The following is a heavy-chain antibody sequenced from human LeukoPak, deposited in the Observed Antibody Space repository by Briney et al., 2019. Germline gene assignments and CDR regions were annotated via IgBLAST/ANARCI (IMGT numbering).Heavy chain of an antibody. CDR2: IYYSGST. Sequence: SETLSLTCTVSGGSISSGSYYWGWIRQPPGKGLEWIGSIYYSGSTYYNPSLKSRVTISVDTSKNQFSLKLSSVTAADTAVYYCARGNHQRWCSGGSCYGAKGQYAFDIWGQGTMVTVSS. CDR1: GGSISSGSYY. J-gene: IGHJ3*02. CDR3: ARGNHQRWCSGGSCYGAKGQYAFDI. D-gene: IGHD2-15*01. V-gene: IGHV4-39*07.